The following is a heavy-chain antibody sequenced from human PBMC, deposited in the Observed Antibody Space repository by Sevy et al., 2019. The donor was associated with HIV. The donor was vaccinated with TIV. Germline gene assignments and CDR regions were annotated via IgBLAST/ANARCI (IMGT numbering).Heavy chain of an antibody. CDR3: AKSQSSGWADY. CDR1: GFTFSDYY. CDR2: ISSRGSTI. J-gene: IGHJ4*02. Sequence: GGSLRLSCAASGFTFSDYYMSWIRQAPGKRLEWVSYISSRGSTIYYADSVKGRFTISRDNAKNSLYLQMNSLRAEDTAVYYCAKSQSSGWADYWGQGTLVTVSS. V-gene: IGHV3-11*01. D-gene: IGHD6-19*01.